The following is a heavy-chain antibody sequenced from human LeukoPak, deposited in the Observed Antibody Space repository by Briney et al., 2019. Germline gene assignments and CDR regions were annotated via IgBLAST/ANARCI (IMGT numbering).Heavy chain of an antibody. D-gene: IGHD3-22*01. CDR1: GYTFTGYY. J-gene: IGHJ4*02. V-gene: IGHV1-2*02. Sequence: ASVKVSCKASGYTFTGYYMHWVRQAPGQGLEWMGWINPNSGGTNYAQKFQGRVTMTRDTSISTAYMELSRLRSGDTAVYYCARDADSSGPTCFDYWGQGTLVTVSS. CDR2: INPNSGGT. CDR3: ARDADSSGPTCFDY.